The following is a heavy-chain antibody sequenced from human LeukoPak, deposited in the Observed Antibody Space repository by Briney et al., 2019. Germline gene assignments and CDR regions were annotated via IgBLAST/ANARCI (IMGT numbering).Heavy chain of an antibody. D-gene: IGHD6-19*01. CDR3: AGAGIAVAGNAEYFQH. V-gene: IGHV5-10-1*01. CDR2: IDPSDSYT. Sequence: GESLRISCKGSGYSFTSYWISWVRQMPGKGLEWMGRIDPSDSYTNYSPSFQGHVTVSADKSISTAYLQWSSLKASDTAMYYCAGAGIAVAGNAEYFQHWGQGTLVTVSS. CDR1: GYSFTSYW. J-gene: IGHJ1*01.